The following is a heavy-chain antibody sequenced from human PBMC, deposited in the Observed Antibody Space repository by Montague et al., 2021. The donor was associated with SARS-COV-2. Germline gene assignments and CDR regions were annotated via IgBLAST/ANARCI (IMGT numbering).Heavy chain of an antibody. CDR3: ARHSRRISSSWSEGYFDY. V-gene: IGHV4-59*08. D-gene: IGHD6-13*01. CDR2: IYYNGST. J-gene: IGHJ4*02. Sequence: SETLSLTCTVSGGSISSYYYSWIRQPPGKGLEWIGYIYYNGSTNXNPSFKSRVTISVDTSKNQFSLKLSSVTAADTAVYYCARHSRRISSSWSEGYFDYWGQGTRVTVSS. CDR1: GGSISSYY.